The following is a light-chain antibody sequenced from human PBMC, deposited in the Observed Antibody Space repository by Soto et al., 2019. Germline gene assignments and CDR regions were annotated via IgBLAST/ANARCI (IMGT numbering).Light chain of an antibody. CDR3: SSYTTSNTRQIV. CDR2: DVS. Sequence: QSVLTQPASVSGSPGQSITISCTGTSSDVGGYNYVSWYQQHPGKAPKFMIYDVSNRPSGVSNCFSGSKSGNTASLTISGLQAEDEADYYCSSYTTSNTRQIVFGTGTQLTVL. CDR1: SSDVGGYNY. J-gene: IGLJ1*01. V-gene: IGLV2-14*01.